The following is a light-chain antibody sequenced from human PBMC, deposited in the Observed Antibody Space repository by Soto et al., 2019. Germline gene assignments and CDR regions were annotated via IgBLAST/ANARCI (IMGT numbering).Light chain of an antibody. Sequence: QSALTQPASVSGSPGQSITISCTGTSSDVGGYNYVSWYQQHPGKAPKLIIYEVSNRPSGVSNRFSGSKSGNTASLTISGLQAEDEADYYCSSYTSSSTLVFETGTKLTVL. V-gene: IGLV2-14*01. CDR1: SSDVGGYNY. CDR2: EVS. CDR3: SSYTSSSTLV. J-gene: IGLJ1*01.